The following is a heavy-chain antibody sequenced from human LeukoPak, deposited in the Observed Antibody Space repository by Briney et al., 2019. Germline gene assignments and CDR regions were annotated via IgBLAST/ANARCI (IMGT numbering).Heavy chain of an antibody. D-gene: IGHD6-6*01. CDR1: GYTFSDYY. Sequence: GASVKVSCKASGYTFSDYYLHWLRQAPGQGLEWMGIINPSSGSTNYAPKFQSRVTMTSDMSSSTVHMELSSLRSEDTAVYYCAKDVAARPGPEDCFDDWGQGTLVIVSS. CDR3: AKDVAARPGPEDCFDD. J-gene: IGHJ4*02. CDR2: INPSSGST. V-gene: IGHV1-46*01.